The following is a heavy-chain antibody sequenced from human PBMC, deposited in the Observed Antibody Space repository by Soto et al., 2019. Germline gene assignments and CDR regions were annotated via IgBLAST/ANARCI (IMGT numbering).Heavy chain of an antibody. CDR1: GDSLSGGDYY. V-gene: IGHV4-30-4*08. J-gene: IGHJ4*02. CDR2: IYYTGFT. Sequence: SETLSLTCTVSGDSLSGGDYYWSWIRQPPGKGLEWIGDIYYTGFTFYNPSLESRLTISLDSSKNQFSLRLNSVTAADTAVYFCARAYRINGWSDYFFDYWGQGTLVTVS. CDR3: ARAYRINGWSDYFFDY. D-gene: IGHD6-19*01.